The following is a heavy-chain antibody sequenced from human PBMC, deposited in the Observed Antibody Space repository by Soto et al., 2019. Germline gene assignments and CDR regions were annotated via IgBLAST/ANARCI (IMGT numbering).Heavy chain of an antibody. D-gene: IGHD3-22*01. CDR2: IIPIFGTA. CDR1: GGTFSSYA. CDR3: ASPYSRCHSSDYYYCWFDP. Sequence: SVKVSCKASGGTFSSYAISWVRQAPGQGLEWMGGIIPIFGTANYAQKFQGRVTITADESTSTAYMELSSLRSEDTAVYYCASPYSRCHSSDYYYCWFDPWGQGTLVTVSS. J-gene: IGHJ5*02. V-gene: IGHV1-69*13.